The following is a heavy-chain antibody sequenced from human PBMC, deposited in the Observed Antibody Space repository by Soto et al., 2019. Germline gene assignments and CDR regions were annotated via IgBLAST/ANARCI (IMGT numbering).Heavy chain of an antibody. V-gene: IGHV3-23*01. D-gene: IGHD3-3*01. J-gene: IGHJ3*02. CDR1: GFTLSSYA. CDR3: TTVYDLWSGADAVGM. CDR2: ITGTGGNT. Sequence: EVQLLESGGGLVQPGGSLRVSCAASGFTLSSYAMNWVRQAPGKGLEWVSSITGTGGNTYYADSVKGRFTISRDNSKNMLFLQMNSLRVEDTAIYYCTTVYDLWSGADAVGMWGQGTMVAVSS.